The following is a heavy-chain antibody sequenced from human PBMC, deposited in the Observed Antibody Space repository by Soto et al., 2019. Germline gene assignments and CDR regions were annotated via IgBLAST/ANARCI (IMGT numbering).Heavy chain of an antibody. D-gene: IGHD3-16*02. CDR3: ARDRGYYDYVWGSYRYRDFDY. Sequence: QVQLVQSGAEVKKPGSSVKVSCKASGGTFSSYAISWVRQAPGQGLEWMGGIIPIFGTANYAQKFQGRVTXTXXXSXCTAYMELSSLRSEDTAVYYCARDRGYYDYVWGSYRYRDFDYWGQGTLVTVSS. CDR2: IIPIFGTA. CDR1: GGTFSSYA. V-gene: IGHV1-69*05. J-gene: IGHJ4*02.